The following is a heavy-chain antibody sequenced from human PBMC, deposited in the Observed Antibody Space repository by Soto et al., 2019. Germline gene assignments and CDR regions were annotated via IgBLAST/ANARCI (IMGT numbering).Heavy chain of an antibody. J-gene: IGHJ5*02. Sequence: SETLSLTCTVSGGSISSYYWSWIRQPPGKGLEWIGYIYYSGSTNYNPSLKSRVTISVDTSKNQFSLKLSSVTAADTAVYYCARVPHFYYDSSGYLVWFDPWGQGTLVTVS. CDR1: GGSISSYY. CDR3: ARVPHFYYDSSGYLVWFDP. V-gene: IGHV4-59*01. D-gene: IGHD3-22*01. CDR2: IYYSGST.